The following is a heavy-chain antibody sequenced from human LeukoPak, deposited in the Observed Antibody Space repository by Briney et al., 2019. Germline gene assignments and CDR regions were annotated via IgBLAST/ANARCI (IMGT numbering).Heavy chain of an antibody. J-gene: IGHJ4*02. CDR3: ARNTNYFGSGNSFDY. Sequence: RASVKVSCKASGYTFTGYHMHWVRQAPGQGLEWMGWINPNTGDTNYAQKFQGRVTMTRDTSIDTAYMELSRLKTDDTAVYYCARNTNYFGSGNSFDYWGQGTLVTVSS. CDR1: GYTFTGYH. D-gene: IGHD3-10*01. CDR2: INPNTGDT. V-gene: IGHV1-2*02.